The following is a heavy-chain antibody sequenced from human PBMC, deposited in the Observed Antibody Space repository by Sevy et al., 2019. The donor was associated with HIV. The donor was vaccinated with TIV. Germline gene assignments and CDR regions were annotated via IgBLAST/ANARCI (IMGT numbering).Heavy chain of an antibody. Sequence: SETLSLTCTVSGDSISSYYWSWIRQSPGKGLQWIGYLFYSGMTNYNPSIKSRFTISVDTSKNQFSLKVSSVTAADTAVYYCARGRPDYYYGMDVWGQGTTVTVSS. D-gene: IGHD2-2*01. CDR3: ARGRPDYYYGMDV. V-gene: IGHV4-59*01. J-gene: IGHJ6*02. CDR1: GDSISSYY. CDR2: LFYSGMT.